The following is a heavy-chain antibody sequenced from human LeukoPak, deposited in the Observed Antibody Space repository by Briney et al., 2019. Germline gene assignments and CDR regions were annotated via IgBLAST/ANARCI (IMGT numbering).Heavy chain of an antibody. CDR1: GYTFTSYY. J-gene: IGHJ4*02. D-gene: IGHD2-21*02. Sequence: GASVKVSCKASGYTFTSYYMHWVRQAPGQGLEWIGWINPNSGGTSYAQKFQGRVTMTGDTSISTAYMDLSKLRSDDTAVYYCARVGAGDCCFFNYWGQGTLVTVSS. CDR2: INPNSGGT. CDR3: ARVGAGDCCFFNY. V-gene: IGHV1-2*02.